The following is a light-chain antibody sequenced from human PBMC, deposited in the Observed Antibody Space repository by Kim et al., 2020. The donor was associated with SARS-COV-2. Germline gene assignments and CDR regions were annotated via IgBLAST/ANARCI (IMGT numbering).Light chain of an antibody. CDR1: SSDIGGYNY. V-gene: IGLV2-11*01. Sequence: QSALTQPRSVSGSPGPSVTISCTGTSSDIGGYNYVSWYQKYPGKAPKLMIYDVSKRPSGVPDRFSGSKSGNTASLTISGLQAEDEAVYYCCSYTGTSTMVFGGGTQLTVL. CDR2: DVS. J-gene: IGLJ2*01. CDR3: CSYTGTSTMV.